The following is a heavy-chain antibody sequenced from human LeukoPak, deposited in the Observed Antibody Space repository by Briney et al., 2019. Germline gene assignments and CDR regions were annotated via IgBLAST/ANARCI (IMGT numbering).Heavy chain of an antibody. J-gene: IGHJ4*02. D-gene: IGHD5-12*01. V-gene: IGHV1-69*05. CDR1: GGTFSSYA. CDR3: ARGPLGRRGYSGYVTFDY. CDR2: IIAIFGTA. Sequence: SXXVSCKASGGTFSSYAISWVRQAPGQGLEWMGRIIAIFGTANYAQKFQGRVTIPTDESTSTAYMELSSLRSEDTAVYYCARGPLGRRGYSGYVTFDYWGQGTLVTVSS.